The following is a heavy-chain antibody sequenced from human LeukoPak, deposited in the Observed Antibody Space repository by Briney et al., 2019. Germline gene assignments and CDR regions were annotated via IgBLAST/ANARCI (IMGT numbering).Heavy chain of an antibody. CDR2: VFDTGST. CDR3: ARTTTTFDD. J-gene: IGHJ4*01. V-gene: IGHV4-59*01. Sequence: SKTLSLTCTVSGGSISSYYWSWIRQPPGKGLEWMEYVFDTGSTNYKSSLKSRVTISVDTSKNQFSLNLTSVTAADTAVYYCARTTTTFDDWGHGTLVIVSS. D-gene: IGHD4-11*01. CDR1: GGSISSYY.